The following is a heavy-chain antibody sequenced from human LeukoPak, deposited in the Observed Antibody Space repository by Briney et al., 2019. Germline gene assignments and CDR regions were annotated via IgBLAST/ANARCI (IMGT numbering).Heavy chain of an antibody. CDR3: ARVLGYCSSTSCSWQYYYYMDV. D-gene: IGHD2-2*01. J-gene: IGHJ6*03. CDR1: GGSFSGYY. V-gene: IGHV4-34*01. Sequence: PSETLSLTCAVYGGSFSGYYWSWIRQPPGKGREWIGEINHSGSTNYNPSLKSRVTISVDTSKNQFSLKLSSVTAADTAVYYCARVLGYCSSTSCSWQYYYYMDVWGKGTTVTVSS. CDR2: INHSGST.